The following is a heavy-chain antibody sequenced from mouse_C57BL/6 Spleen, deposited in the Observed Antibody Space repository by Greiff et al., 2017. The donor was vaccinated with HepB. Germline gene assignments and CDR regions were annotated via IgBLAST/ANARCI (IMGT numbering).Heavy chain of an antibody. CDR1: GFTFSNYW. V-gene: IGHV6-3*01. CDR3: TGGGNDFDY. J-gene: IGHJ2*01. Sequence: EVKVVESGGGLVQPGGSMKLSCVASGFTFSNYWMNWVRQSPEKGLEWVAQIRLKSDNYATHYAESVKGRFTISRDDSKSRVYLQMNNLRAEDTGSDYCTGGGNDFDYWGQGTTLTVSS. CDR2: IRLKSDNYAT. D-gene: IGHD2-1*01.